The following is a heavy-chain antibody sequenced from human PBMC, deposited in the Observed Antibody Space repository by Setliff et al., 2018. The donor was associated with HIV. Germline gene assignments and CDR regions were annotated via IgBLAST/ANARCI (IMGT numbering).Heavy chain of an antibody. D-gene: IGHD3-22*01. CDR3: ATHSSYSSSSYYFDY. J-gene: IGHJ4*02. V-gene: IGHV1-46*01. Sequence: ASVKVSCKASGYIFTSHKIHWVRQAPGQGLEWMGIITPSDSYTVYAQNFQGRVTITTDESTSTAYMELSSLRSEDTAVYYCATHSSYSSSSYYFDYWGQGTLVTVSS. CDR2: ITPSDSYT. CDR1: GYIFTSHK.